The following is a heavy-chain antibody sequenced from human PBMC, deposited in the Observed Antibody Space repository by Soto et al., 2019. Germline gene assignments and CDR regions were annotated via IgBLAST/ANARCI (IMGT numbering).Heavy chain of an antibody. CDR1: GGSVRSGVYS. Sequence: SETLSLTCAVAGGSVRSGVYSGSWIRQPPGKGLEWIGYIYHSGSTYYNPSLKSRVTISVDRSKNQFSLKLSSVTAADTAVYYCARGNVVAIDYWGQGTLVTVSS. J-gene: IGHJ4*02. CDR3: ARGNVVAIDY. D-gene: IGHD2-21*01. CDR2: IYHSGST. V-gene: IGHV4-30-2*01.